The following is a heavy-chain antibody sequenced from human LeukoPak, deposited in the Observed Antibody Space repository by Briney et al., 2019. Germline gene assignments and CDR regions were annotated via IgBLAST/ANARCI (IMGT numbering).Heavy chain of an antibody. V-gene: IGHV3-48*03. CDR2: ISSSGSTI. CDR1: GFTFSSYE. Sequence: GGSLRLSCAASGFTFSSYEMNWVRQAPGKGLEWVSYISSSGSTIYYADSVKGRFTISRDNAKNSLYLQMNSLRAEDTAVYYCARAGRYGSGSYYAVWGQGTLVTASS. J-gene: IGHJ4*02. CDR3: ARAGRYGSGSYYAV. D-gene: IGHD3-10*01.